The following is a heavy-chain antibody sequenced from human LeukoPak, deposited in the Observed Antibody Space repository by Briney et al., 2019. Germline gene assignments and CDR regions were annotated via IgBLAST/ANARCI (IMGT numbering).Heavy chain of an antibody. CDR2: INWNGGST. CDR3: ARLGGSSIFGVVGEYYYYYYMDV. CDR1: GFTFDDYA. D-gene: IGHD3-3*01. Sequence: PGGSLRLSCAASGFTFDDYAMSWVRQAPGKGLEWVSGINWNGGSTGYADSVKDRFTISRDNARNSLYLQMNSLRAEDTAFYYCARLGGSSIFGVVGEYYYYYYMDVWGKGTTVTASS. J-gene: IGHJ6*03. V-gene: IGHV3-20*04.